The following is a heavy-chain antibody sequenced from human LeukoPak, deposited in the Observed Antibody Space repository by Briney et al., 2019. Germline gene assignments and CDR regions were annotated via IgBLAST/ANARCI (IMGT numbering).Heavy chain of an antibody. J-gene: IGHJ4*02. V-gene: IGHV4-34*01. CDR2: INYSGST. D-gene: IGHD3-3*01. Sequence: SETLSLTCAVYGGSYSGYYWSWIRQPPGKGLEWLGEINYSGSTHYNPSLKSRVTLSIDTSKNQFSLRLSSVTAADTAVYYCARGITIFGVITNYYFDYWGQGTLVTVSS. CDR3: ARGITIFGVITNYYFDY. CDR1: GGSYSGYY.